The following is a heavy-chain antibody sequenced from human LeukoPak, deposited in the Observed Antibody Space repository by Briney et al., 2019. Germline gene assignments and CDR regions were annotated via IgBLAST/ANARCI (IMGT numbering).Heavy chain of an antibody. D-gene: IGHD2-2*01. V-gene: IGHV4-59*01. Sequence: SKTLSLTCTVSGGSISSYYWSWIRQPPGKGLEWIGYIYYSGSTNYNPSLKSRVTISVDTSKNQFSLKLSSVTAADTAVYYCARFAAALDYWGQGTLVTVSS. J-gene: IGHJ4*02. CDR2: IYYSGST. CDR1: GGSISSYY. CDR3: ARFAAALDY.